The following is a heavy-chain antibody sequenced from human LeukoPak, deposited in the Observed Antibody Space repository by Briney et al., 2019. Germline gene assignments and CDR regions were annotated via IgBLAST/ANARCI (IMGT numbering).Heavy chain of an antibody. D-gene: IGHD3-22*01. V-gene: IGHV1-18*01. CDR2: ISAYNGNT. CDR3: ARLDSSEGYYYYMDV. Sequence: ASVKVSCKASGYTFTSYGISWVRQAPGQGLEWMGWISAYNGNTNYAQKLQGRVTMTTDTSTSTAYMELRSLRSDDTAVYYCARLDSSEGYYYYMDVWGKGTTVTVSS. J-gene: IGHJ6*03. CDR1: GYTFTSYG.